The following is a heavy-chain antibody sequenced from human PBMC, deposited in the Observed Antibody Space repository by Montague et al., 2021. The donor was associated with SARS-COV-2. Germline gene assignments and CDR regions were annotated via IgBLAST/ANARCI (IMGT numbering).Heavy chain of an antibody. CDR1: GFSLSTSGMC. J-gene: IGHJ6*01. V-gene: IGHV2-70*11. CDR3: ARGPSDTYYYNGMDV. Sequence: PALVKPTQTLTLTCTFSGFSLSTSGMCMTWIRQPPWKALEWLARIDLDGDKYYNTSLKSRLTISKDTSKNLVVLTMTNMDPVDTATYYCARGPSDTYYYNGMDVWGRGRTVTVSS. CDR2: IDLDGDK.